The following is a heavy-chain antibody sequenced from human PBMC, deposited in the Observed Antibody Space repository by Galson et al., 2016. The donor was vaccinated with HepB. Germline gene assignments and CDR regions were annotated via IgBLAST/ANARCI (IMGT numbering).Heavy chain of an antibody. Sequence: SETLSLTCDVSGDSINSSNWWTWARQPPGKGLEWIGEIHHSGSTNYNPSLKSRVTMSVDMSKNQFSLQLKSVTADDTATYYCARVLGFTMVRGVLDYWGQGTPVTVSS. CDR1: GDSINSSNW. D-gene: IGHD3-10*01. J-gene: IGHJ4*02. V-gene: IGHV4-4*02. CDR2: IHHSGST. CDR3: ARVLGFTMVRGVLDY.